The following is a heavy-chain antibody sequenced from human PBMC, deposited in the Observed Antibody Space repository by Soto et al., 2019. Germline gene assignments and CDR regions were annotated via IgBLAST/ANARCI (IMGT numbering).Heavy chain of an antibody. D-gene: IGHD6-13*01. Sequence: QVQLQESGPGLVKPSETLSLTCTVSGGSISSYYCIWIRQPPGKGLEWIGYIYYSGSTNYNPSLKSRFTLSVDTYKNQFSLKLSSVTAANTAVYYCAIERAADGIFWFAPWGQGTLVNVSS. CDR2: IYYSGST. V-gene: IGHV4-59*08. J-gene: IGHJ5*02. CDR1: GGSISSYY. CDR3: AIERAADGIFWFAP.